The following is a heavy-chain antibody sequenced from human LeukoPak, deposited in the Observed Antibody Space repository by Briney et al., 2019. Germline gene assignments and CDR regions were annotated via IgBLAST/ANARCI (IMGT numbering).Heavy chain of an antibody. V-gene: IGHV1-69*10. CDR2: IIPILDMP. J-gene: IGHJ4*02. Sequence: ASVKVSCKASGGTFSSYAISWVRQAPGQGLEWMGGIIPILDMPTYTQKFKDRVTITADKSTSTVYMEVRSLTSEDTAVYYCARAHSKGFVSSWDYWGQGTLVTVSS. CDR1: GGTFSSYA. D-gene: IGHD6-13*01. CDR3: ARAHSKGFVSSWDY.